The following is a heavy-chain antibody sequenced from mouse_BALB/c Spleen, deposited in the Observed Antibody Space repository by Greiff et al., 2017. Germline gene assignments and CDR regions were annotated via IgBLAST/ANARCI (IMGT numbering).Heavy chain of an antibody. CDR1: GFSLTSYG. CDR3: AREGPTMITTGFAY. V-gene: IGHV2-9*02. CDR2: IWAGGST. J-gene: IGHJ3*01. D-gene: IGHD2-4*01. Sequence: VKLVESGPGLVAPSQSLSITCTVSGFSLTSYGVHWVRQPPGKGLEWLGVIWAGGSTNYNSALMSRLSISKDNSKSQVFLKMNSLQTDDTAMYYCAREGPTMITTGFAYWGQGTLVTVSA.